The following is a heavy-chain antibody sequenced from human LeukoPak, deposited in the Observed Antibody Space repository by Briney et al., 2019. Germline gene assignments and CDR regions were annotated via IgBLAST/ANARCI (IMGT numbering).Heavy chain of an antibody. V-gene: IGHV3-7*04. Sequence: TGGSLRLSCAASGFTFSTYWMSWVRQAPGKGLEWVANIKQDGSEKYYVDSVKGRFTISRDNAKNSLYLQMNSLRVGDTAVYYCAKDDEGYYWGQGVLVTVSS. CDR2: IKQDGSEK. CDR1: GFTFSTYW. J-gene: IGHJ4*02. CDR3: AKDDEGYY. D-gene: IGHD3-3*01.